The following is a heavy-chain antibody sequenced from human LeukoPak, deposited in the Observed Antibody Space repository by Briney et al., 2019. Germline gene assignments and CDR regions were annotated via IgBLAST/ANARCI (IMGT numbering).Heavy chain of an antibody. CDR3: ALTMVHLGRFDYYFHY. Sequence: GFLILSCAASGFTVSSNYRCLGRPAQGERLGLAAVIYSDGSTYYADSVKGRFTISRDSSKNTLHLQVNSLRAEDTAVYYCALTMVHLGRFDYYFHYWGRGTLVTVSS. D-gene: IGHD3-10*01. CDR1: GFTVSSNY. J-gene: IGHJ4*02. V-gene: IGHV3-53*01. CDR2: IYSDGST.